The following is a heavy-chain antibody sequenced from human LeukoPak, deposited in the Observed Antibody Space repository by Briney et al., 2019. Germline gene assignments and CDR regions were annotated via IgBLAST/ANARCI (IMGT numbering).Heavy chain of an antibody. Sequence: PSETLSLTCTVSGGSISSYYWSWIRQPPGKGLEWIGYIYYSGSTNYNPSLKSRVTISVDTSKNQFSLKLSSVTAADTAVYYCARTMEAEAGEYFDYWGQGTLVTVSS. CDR3: ARTMEAEAGEYFDY. CDR2: IYYSGST. V-gene: IGHV4-59*01. J-gene: IGHJ4*02. D-gene: IGHD3-10*01. CDR1: GGSISSYY.